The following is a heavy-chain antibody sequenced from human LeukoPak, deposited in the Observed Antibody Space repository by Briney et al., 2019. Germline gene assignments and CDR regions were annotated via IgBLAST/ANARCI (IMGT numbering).Heavy chain of an antibody. CDR2: IIPIFGTA. Sequence: SVKVSCKASGGTFSSYAISWVRQAPGQGLEWMGGIIPIFGTANYAQKFQGRVTITADKSTSTAYMELSSLRSEDTAVYHCARAYYDILTGYPPGGMDVWGKGTTVTVSS. D-gene: IGHD3-9*01. J-gene: IGHJ6*04. CDR3: ARAYYDILTGYPPGGMDV. CDR1: GGTFSSYA. V-gene: IGHV1-69*06.